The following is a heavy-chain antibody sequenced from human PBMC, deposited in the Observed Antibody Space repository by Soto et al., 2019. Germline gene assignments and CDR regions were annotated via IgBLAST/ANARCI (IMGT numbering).Heavy chain of an antibody. CDR1: GFTFSSYA. D-gene: IGHD2-21*02. Sequence: PGGSLRLSCAASGFTFSSYAMSWVRQAPGKGLEWVSAISGSGGSTYYADSVKGRFTISRDNPKNTLYLQMNSLRAEDTAVHYCAKVAYCGGDCYFDAFDIWGQGTMVTVSS. CDR2: ISGSGGST. J-gene: IGHJ3*02. CDR3: AKVAYCGGDCYFDAFDI. V-gene: IGHV3-23*01.